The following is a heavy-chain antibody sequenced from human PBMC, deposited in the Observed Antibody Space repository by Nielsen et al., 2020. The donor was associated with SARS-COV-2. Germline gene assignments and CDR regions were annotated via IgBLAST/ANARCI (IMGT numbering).Heavy chain of an antibody. Sequence: GGSLRLSCKGSGYSFTSYWIGWVRQMPGKGLEWMGIIYPGDSDTRYSPSFQGQVTISADKSISTAYLQWSSLKASDTAMYYCASIEYSSSYYYYGMDVWGQGTTVTVSS. CDR3: ASIEYSSSYYYYGMDV. J-gene: IGHJ6*02. CDR1: GYSFTSYW. CDR2: IYPGDSDT. V-gene: IGHV5-51*01. D-gene: IGHD6-6*01.